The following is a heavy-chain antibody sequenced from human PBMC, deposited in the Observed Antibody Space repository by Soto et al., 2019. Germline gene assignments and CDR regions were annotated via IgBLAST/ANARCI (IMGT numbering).Heavy chain of an antibody. V-gene: IGHV4-59*01. J-gene: IGHJ6*02. CDR3: AREKLGAHYYGTDV. Sequence: SETLSLTCTVSGGSISSYYWSWIRQPPGKGLEWIGYIYYSGSTNYNPSLKSRVTISVDTSKNQFSLKLSSVTAADTAVYYCAREKLGAHYYGTDVWGQGPTGTVSS. CDR2: IYYSGST. D-gene: IGHD1-26*01. CDR1: GGSISSYY.